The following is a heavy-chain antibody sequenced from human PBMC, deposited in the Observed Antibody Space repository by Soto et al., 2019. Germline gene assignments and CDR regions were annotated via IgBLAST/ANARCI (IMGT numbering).Heavy chain of an antibody. CDR2: INHSGST. D-gene: IGHD5-12*01. CDR3: ARDGDGYNYLDY. V-gene: IGHV4-34*01. Sequence: SETLALTCAVYGGSFSTNYWSWIRQPPGKGLEWIGEINHSGSTNYNPSLKSRVTISVDTSKNQFSLKMNSVTAADTAVYYCARDGDGYNYLDYWGQGTLVTVSS. CDR1: GGSFSTNY. J-gene: IGHJ4*02.